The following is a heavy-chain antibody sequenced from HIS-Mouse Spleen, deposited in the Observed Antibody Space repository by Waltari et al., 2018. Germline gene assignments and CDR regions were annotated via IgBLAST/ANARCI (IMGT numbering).Heavy chain of an antibody. CDR3: AGGVGSSWYYFDY. V-gene: IGHV3-53*01. CDR1: GFTVSSHY. Sequence: EVQLVESGGGLIQPGGSRRLSCAASGFTVSSHYMSGVRQAPGKGLEWVSVIYSGGSTYYADSVKGRFTISRDNSKNTLYLQMNSLRAEDTAVYYCAGGVGSSWYYFDYWGQGTLVTVSS. D-gene: IGHD6-13*01. J-gene: IGHJ4*02. CDR2: IYSGGST.